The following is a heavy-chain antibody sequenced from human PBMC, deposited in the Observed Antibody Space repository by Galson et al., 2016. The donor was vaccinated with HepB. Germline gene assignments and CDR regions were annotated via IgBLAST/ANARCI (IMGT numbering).Heavy chain of an antibody. V-gene: IGHV3-7*04. CDR3: ARDPGYSAFDI. Sequence: SLRLSCAASGFTSGSYWMSWARQAPGKGLELAANINQEGSEKSHVDSAKGRFTISRDNAKNSLYLQMNSLRAEDTAVYFCARDPGYSAFDIWGQGTMVTVSS. J-gene: IGHJ3*02. CDR1: GFTSGSYW. D-gene: IGHD5-12*01. CDR2: INQEGSEK.